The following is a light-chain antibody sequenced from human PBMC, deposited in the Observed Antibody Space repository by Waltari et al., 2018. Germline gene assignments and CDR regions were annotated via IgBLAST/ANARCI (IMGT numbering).Light chain of an antibody. CDR1: SSNGGGNF. CDR2: RNN. J-gene: IGLJ3*02. Sequence: QSVLTQPPSASGAPGQRVIISCSGGSSNGGGNFVSWYQQLPGTAPKPLIYRNNRRPSGVPDRFSGSKSGTSASLAISGLRSDDEADYYCATWDDSLTGWVFGGGTKLTVL. V-gene: IGLV1-47*01. CDR3: ATWDDSLTGWV.